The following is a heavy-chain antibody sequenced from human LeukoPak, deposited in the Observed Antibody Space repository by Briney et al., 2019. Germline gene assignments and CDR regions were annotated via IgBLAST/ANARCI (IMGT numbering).Heavy chain of an antibody. V-gene: IGHV5-51*01. J-gene: IGHJ4*01. CDR2: IYPGDSDT. CDR3: ARTDPQKYRSGSYLDY. D-gene: IGHD1-26*01. Sequence: GESLKISCKGSGYTFTSYWIGWVRQMPGKGLEWMGIIYPGDSDTRYSPSFQGQVTISADKSISTAYLQWSSLKASDTAMYYCARTDPQKYRSGSYLDYWGQEPWSPSPQ. CDR1: GYTFTSYW.